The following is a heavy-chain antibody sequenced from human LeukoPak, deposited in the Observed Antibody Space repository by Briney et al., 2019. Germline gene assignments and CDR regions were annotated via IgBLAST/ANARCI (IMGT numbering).Heavy chain of an antibody. D-gene: IGHD5-24*01. J-gene: IGHJ4*01. CDR2: ISGSGGST. Sequence: PGGSLRPSCAASGFIFTNYAMTWVRQAPGKGLEWVSGISGSGGSTYYADSVKGRFTISRDKSKNTLYLQMNSLRAEDTAVYYCAKDRDGYNTDFDYWGHGTLVTVSS. CDR3: AKDRDGYNTDFDY. CDR1: GFIFTNYA. V-gene: IGHV3-23*01.